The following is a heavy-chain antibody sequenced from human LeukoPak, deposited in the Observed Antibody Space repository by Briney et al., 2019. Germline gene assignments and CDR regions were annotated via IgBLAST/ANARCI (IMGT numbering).Heavy chain of an antibody. D-gene: IGHD3-10*01. V-gene: IGHV5-51*01. CDR1: GYSFSSYW. J-gene: IGHJ4*02. Sequence: GESLKISCKGSGYSFSSYWIGWVRQMPGKGLEWMGIIYPGDSDTRYSPSFQGQVTISADKSISTAYLQWSSLKASDTAMYYRARHYYASGSYYNDYWGQGTLVTVSS. CDR2: IYPGDSDT. CDR3: ARHYYASGSYYNDY.